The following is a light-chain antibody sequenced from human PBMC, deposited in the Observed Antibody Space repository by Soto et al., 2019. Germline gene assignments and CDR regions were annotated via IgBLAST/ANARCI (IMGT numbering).Light chain of an antibody. Sequence: ENVLTQFPGTLSFSSGEKATLSCRASQSVSNNYLAWYQQKPGQAPRLLIFGASSRATDIPDRFSASGSGTDFTLTISRLEPEDFAVYFCQQYSSSPQTFGQGTKV. CDR3: QQYSSSPQT. CDR1: QSVSNNY. V-gene: IGKV3-20*01. CDR2: GAS. J-gene: IGKJ1*01.